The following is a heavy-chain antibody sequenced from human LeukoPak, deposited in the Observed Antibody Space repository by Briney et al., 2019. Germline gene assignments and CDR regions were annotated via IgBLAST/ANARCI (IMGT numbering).Heavy chain of an antibody. CDR3: ARVGSGWYRGFDY. V-gene: IGHV4-59*01. Sequence: SETLSLTCTVSGGSISSYYWSWLRQPPGKGLEWIAYIYYRGSTNYNPSLKSRVTISVDTSKNQFSLKLSSVTAADTAVYYCARVGSGWYRGFDYWGQGTLVTVSS. CDR1: GGSISSYY. CDR2: IYYRGST. J-gene: IGHJ4*02. D-gene: IGHD6-19*01.